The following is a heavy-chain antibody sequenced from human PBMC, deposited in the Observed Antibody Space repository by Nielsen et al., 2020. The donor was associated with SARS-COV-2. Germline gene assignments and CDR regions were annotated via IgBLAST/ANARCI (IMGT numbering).Heavy chain of an antibody. V-gene: IGHV4-34*01. CDR3: ARNRVGATRYMDV. Sequence: GSLRLSCAVYGGSFSGYYWSWIRQPPGKGLEWIGEINHSGSTNYNPSLKSRVTISVDTSKNQFSLELSSVTAADTAVYYCARNRVGATRYMDVWGKGTTVTVSS. CDR1: GGSFSGYY. D-gene: IGHD1-26*01. CDR2: INHSGST. J-gene: IGHJ6*03.